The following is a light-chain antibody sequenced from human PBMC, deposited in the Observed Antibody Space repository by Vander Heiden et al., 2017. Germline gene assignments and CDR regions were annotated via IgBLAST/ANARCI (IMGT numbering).Light chain of an antibody. CDR1: SSNIGAGYD. CDR2: GNN. J-gene: IGLJ3*02. Sequence: QSVLTQPPSVSGAPGQRGTISCTGSSSNIGAGYDVHWYQQLPGTAPKLLIYGNNHRPSGVPDRFSGSRSATSASLAITGLQAEDEADYFCQSYDSSLSGFWVFGGGTKLTVL. V-gene: IGLV1-40*01. CDR3: QSYDSSLSGFWV.